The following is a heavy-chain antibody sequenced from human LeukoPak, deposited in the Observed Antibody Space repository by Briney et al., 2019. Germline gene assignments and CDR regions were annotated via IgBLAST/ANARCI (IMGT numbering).Heavy chain of an antibody. CDR2: INWNGDST. J-gene: IGHJ3*02. CDR3: VRKYSSEGAFDI. CDR1: GFTFDDYG. D-gene: IGHD6-25*01. V-gene: IGHV3-20*04. Sequence: GGSLRLSCAASGFTFDDYGMSWVRQAPGKGLEWVSGINWNGDSTGYADSVKGRFTISRDNAKNSLYLQMNSLRAEDTAVYYCVRKYSSEGAFDIWGQGTMVTVSS.